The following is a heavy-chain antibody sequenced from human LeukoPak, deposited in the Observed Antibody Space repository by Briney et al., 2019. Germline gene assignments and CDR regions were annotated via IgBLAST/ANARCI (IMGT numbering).Heavy chain of an antibody. V-gene: IGHV4-38-2*02. CDR2: IYHSGST. CDR3: ARGGRRITIFGVAAMAYYFDY. J-gene: IGHJ4*02. D-gene: IGHD3-3*01. Sequence: PSETLSLTCTVSGYSISSGYYWGWIRQPPGKGLEWIGSIYHSGSTYYNPSLKSRVTISVDTSKNQFSLKLSSVTAADTAVYYCARGGRRITIFGVAAMAYYFDYWGQGTLVTVSS. CDR1: GYSISSGYY.